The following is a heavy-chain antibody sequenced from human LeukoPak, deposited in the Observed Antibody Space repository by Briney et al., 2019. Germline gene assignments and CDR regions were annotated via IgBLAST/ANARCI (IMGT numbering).Heavy chain of an antibody. CDR2: IYYSGST. V-gene: IGHV4-31*03. J-gene: IGHJ4*02. Sequence: SQTLSLTCTVSGGSISSGGYYWSWNRQHPGKGLEWIGYIYYSGSTYYNPSLKSRVTISVDTSKNQFSLKLSSVTAADTAVYYCARASRATLYYFDYWGQGTLVTVSS. CDR1: GGSISSGGYY. CDR3: ARASRATLYYFDY.